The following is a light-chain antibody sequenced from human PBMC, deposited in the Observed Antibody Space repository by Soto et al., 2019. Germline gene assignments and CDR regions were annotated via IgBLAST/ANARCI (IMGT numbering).Light chain of an antibody. V-gene: IGKV1-39*01. CDR3: QQAYINPRT. Sequence: DIQMTQSPSSLSASVGDRVTITCRASQSISISLNWYQQKPGKAPKVLIYAASTLQSGVPSRFSGSGSGADFTFTISSLEPEDFATYYCQQAYINPRTFGQGTKVEVK. CDR1: QSISIS. J-gene: IGKJ1*01. CDR2: AAS.